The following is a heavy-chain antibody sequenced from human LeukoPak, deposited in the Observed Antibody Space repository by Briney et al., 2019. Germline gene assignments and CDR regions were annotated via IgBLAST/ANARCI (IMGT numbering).Heavy chain of an antibody. CDR2: ISGAGITT. D-gene: IGHD1-26*01. Sequence: GGSLRLSCAASGFTFRFHAMNWVRQAPGKGLEWVSAISGAGITTYYADSVKGRFTISRDNSKNTLYLQMNSLRAEDAAVYYCAKGRGTWELLLLDYWGQGTLVTVSS. J-gene: IGHJ4*02. CDR3: AKGRGTWELLLLDY. V-gene: IGHV3-23*01. CDR1: GFTFRFHA.